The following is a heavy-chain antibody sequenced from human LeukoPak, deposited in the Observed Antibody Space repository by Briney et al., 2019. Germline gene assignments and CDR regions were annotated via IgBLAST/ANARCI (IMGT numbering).Heavy chain of an antibody. D-gene: IGHD3-3*01. V-gene: IGHV3-23*01. Sequence: GGSLRLSCAASGFTFSSYAMSWVRQAPGKGLEWVSAISGSGGSTYYADSVKGRFTISRDNAKNSLFLQMNSLRAEDTAVYYCAREVFDFWSGYSYGMDVWGQGTTVTVSS. CDR2: ISGSGGST. CDR1: GFTFSSYA. CDR3: AREVFDFWSGYSYGMDV. J-gene: IGHJ6*02.